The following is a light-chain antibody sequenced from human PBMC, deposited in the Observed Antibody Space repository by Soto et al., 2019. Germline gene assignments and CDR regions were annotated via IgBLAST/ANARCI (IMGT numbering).Light chain of an antibody. CDR1: QSVSSY. Sequence: EIVMTQSPATPSLSPGERATLSCRASQSVSSYLAWYQQKAGQAARLLIYDASNRATGSPARFSGSGYGTEFTLTISGLQPEDSATYFCQQYERYSSFGQGTKVDI. V-gene: IGKV3-11*01. CDR3: QQYERYSS. J-gene: IGKJ1*01. CDR2: DAS.